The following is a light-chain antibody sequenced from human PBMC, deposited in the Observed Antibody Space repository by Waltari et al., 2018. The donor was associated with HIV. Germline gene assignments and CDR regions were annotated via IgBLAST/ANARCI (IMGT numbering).Light chain of an antibody. Sequence: SSELTQDPAVSVALGQTVRITCQGDSLRSYYASWYQQKQGQAPVLVIYGKNNRPSGIPDRFSGASSGNTASWTITGAQAEDEADYYWNSRDSSGNHVVFGGGTKLTVL. CDR3: NSRDSSGNHVV. CDR1: SLRSYY. V-gene: IGLV3-19*01. CDR2: GKN. J-gene: IGLJ2*01.